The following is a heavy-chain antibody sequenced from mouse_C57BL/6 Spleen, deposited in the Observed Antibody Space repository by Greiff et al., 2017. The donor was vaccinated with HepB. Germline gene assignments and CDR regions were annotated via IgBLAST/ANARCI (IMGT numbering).Heavy chain of an antibody. Sequence: VQLKQSGAELVRPGASVKLSCTASGFNIKDDYMHWVKQRPEQGLEWIGWIDPENGDTEYASKFQGKATITADTSSNTAYLQLSSLTSEDTAVYYCTTVGAHWYFDVWGTGTTVTVSS. CDR3: TTVGAHWYFDV. CDR2: IDPENGDT. V-gene: IGHV14-4*01. D-gene: IGHD1-1*02. J-gene: IGHJ1*03. CDR1: GFNIKDDY.